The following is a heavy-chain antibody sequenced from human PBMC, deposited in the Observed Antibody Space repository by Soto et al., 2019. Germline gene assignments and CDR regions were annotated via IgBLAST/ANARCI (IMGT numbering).Heavy chain of an antibody. J-gene: IGHJ3*02. CDR1: GFTFSSYG. V-gene: IGHV3-33*01. Sequence: QVQLVESVGGVVQPGRSLRLSCAASGFTFSSYGMHWVRQAPGKGLEWVALIWFDGSDKYYTESVKGRFSISRDNSKSTLYLQMNSLRAEDTAVYYCARLYCSASSCYSVGAFDIRGQGTMVTVSS. CDR2: IWFDGSDK. D-gene: IGHD2-15*01. CDR3: ARLYCSASSCYSVGAFDI.